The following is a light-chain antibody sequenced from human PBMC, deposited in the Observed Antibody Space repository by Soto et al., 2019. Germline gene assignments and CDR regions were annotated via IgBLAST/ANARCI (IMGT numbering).Light chain of an antibody. V-gene: IGLV2-23*02. CDR2: EVT. CDR3: SSYAGSGVVI. CDR1: SSDVGSYNV. J-gene: IGLJ2*01. Sequence: QSALTQPASVSGSPGQSITISCTGTSSDVGSYNVVSWYQQHPGKAPKLMIYEVTERPSGVSNRFSGSKSGNTASLTVSGLQAEEEADYYCSSYAGSGVVIFGGGTKLTVL.